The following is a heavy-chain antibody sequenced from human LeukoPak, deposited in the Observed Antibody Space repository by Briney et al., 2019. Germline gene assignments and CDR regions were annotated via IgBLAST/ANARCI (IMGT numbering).Heavy chain of an antibody. CDR1: GYTFTSYY. V-gene: IGHV1-46*03. J-gene: IGHJ5*02. CDR2: INPSGGST. CDR3: ARGPFVVVPAAIGWIDP. D-gene: IGHD2-2*01. Sequence: ASVKVSCKASGYTFTSYYMHWVRQAPGQGLEWMGIINPSGGSTSYAQKFQGRVTMTRDTSTSTVYMELSSLRSEDTAAYYCARGPFVVVPAAIGWIDPWAREPWSPSPQ.